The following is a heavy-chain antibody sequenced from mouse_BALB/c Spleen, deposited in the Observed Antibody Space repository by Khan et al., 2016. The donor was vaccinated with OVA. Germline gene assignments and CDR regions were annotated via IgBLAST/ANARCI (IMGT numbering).Heavy chain of an antibody. J-gene: IGHJ2*01. CDR3: ARGDY. CDR1: GYSITSGYI. CDR2: IHYSGST. V-gene: IGHV3-1*02. Sequence: EVQLQESGPDLVKPSQSLSLTCTVTGYSITSGYIWHWIRPFPGNKLEWMGYIHYSGSTNYNPSLNSRIYITRDTTKNHFFLQLNSVTTEDTATYYCARGDYWGQGTTLTVSS.